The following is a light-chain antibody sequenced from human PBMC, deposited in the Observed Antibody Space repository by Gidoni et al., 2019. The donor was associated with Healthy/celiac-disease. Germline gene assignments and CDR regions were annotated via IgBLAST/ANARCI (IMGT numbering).Light chain of an antibody. CDR1: QSISSW. CDR3: QQYNSYSGWT. V-gene: IGKV1-5*03. Sequence: DIQMTQSPSTLSASVGDRVTITSRASQSISSWLAWYQQKPGKAPKLLIYKASSLESGVPSRFSGSGSGTEFTLTISSLQPDDFATYYCQQYNSYSGWTFGQGTKVEIK. CDR2: KAS. J-gene: IGKJ1*01.